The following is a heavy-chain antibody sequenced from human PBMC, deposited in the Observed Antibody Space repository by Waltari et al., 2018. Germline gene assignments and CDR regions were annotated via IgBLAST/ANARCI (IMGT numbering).Heavy chain of an antibody. CDR1: GGSISSRSYY. CDR2: IYYSGST. D-gene: IGHD3-10*01. J-gene: IGHJ4*02. V-gene: IGHV4-39*01. Sequence: QLQLQESGPGLVKPSATLSLTCTVPGGSISSRSYYRGVFRQPPGKGLEWIGSIYYSGSTYYNPSLKSRVTISVDTSKNQFSLKLSSVTAADTAVYYCVSSWGVHSLYYFDYWGQGTLVTVSS. CDR3: VSSWGVHSLYYFDY.